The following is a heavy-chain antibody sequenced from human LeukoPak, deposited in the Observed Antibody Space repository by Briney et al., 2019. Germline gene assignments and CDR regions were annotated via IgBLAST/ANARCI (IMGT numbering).Heavy chain of an antibody. D-gene: IGHD6-13*01. CDR1: GFTFSSYG. J-gene: IGHJ6*02. V-gene: IGHV3-30*18. Sequence: PGGSLRLSCAASGFTFSSYGMHWVRQAPGKGLEWVAVISYDGSNKYYADSVKGRFTISRDNSKNTLYLQTNSLRAEDTAVYYCAKDYRSSYYYGMDVWGQGTTVTVSS. CDR2: ISYDGSNK. CDR3: AKDYRSSYYYGMDV.